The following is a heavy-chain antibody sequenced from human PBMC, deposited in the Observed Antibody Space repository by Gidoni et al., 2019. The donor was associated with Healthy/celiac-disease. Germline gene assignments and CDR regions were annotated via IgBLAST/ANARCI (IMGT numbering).Heavy chain of an antibody. Sequence: QVQLVESGGGVVQPGRSLRLSCAASGFPFSSSGMHLVRQAPGKGLEWVAVISYDGSNKYYADSVKGRFTISRDNSKNTLYLQMNSLRAEDTAVYYCANGVAGYYDSSGYYPSEYFQHWGQGTLVTVSS. CDR3: ANGVAGYYDSSGYYPSEYFQH. CDR1: GFPFSSSG. V-gene: IGHV3-30*18. D-gene: IGHD3-22*01. CDR2: ISYDGSNK. J-gene: IGHJ1*01.